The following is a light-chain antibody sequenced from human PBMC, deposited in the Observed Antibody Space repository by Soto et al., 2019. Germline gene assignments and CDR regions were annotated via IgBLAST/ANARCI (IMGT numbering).Light chain of an antibody. CDR2: GAS. V-gene: IGKV3D-20*02. CDR1: QTVSNNF. J-gene: IGKJ5*01. CDR3: QQRSNWPIT. Sequence: IVLTQSPGTLSLSPGERATLSCRASQTVSNNFLAWYQEKPGQGPRLLIYGASTRATGIPARFSGSGSGTDFTLTISSLEPEDFAVYYCQQRSNWPITFGQGTRLEIK.